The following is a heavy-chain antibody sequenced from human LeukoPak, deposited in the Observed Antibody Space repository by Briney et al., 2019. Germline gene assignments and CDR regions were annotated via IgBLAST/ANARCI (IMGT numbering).Heavy chain of an antibody. Sequence: GESLKVSCKGSGYSFTSYWIGWVRQMPGKGLEWMGIIYPGDSDTRYSPSFQGQVTISADKSISTAYLQWSSLKASDTAMYYCARAGYSSGWYLVYWGQGTLVTVSS. CDR2: IYPGDSDT. V-gene: IGHV5-51*01. J-gene: IGHJ4*02. D-gene: IGHD6-19*01. CDR3: ARAGYSSGWYLVY. CDR1: GYSFTSYW.